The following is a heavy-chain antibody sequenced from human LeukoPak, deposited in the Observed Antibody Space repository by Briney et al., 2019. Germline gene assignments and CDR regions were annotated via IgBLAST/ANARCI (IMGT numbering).Heavy chain of an antibody. CDR3: ARVEGWYSSSWYPYYFDH. Sequence: PGGSLRLSCAASGFTFSSYGMHWVRQAPGKGLEWVAVIWYDGSNKYYADSVKGRFTISRDNSKNTLYLQMNSLRAEDTAVYYCARVEGWYSSSWYPYYFDHWGQGTLVTVSS. CDR2: IWYDGSNK. CDR1: GFTFSSYG. V-gene: IGHV3-33*01. D-gene: IGHD6-13*01. J-gene: IGHJ4*02.